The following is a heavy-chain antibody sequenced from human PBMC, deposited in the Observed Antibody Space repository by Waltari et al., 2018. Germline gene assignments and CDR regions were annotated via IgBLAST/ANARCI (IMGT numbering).Heavy chain of an antibody. Sequence: EVQLVESGGGQVQPGWSLLLAWSAPGSPFRISDVTAARLAPGKGLEWVSNIRSSGSTIYYAASVTGRFTISRDNAKNSLYLQMNSLRAEDTAVDYCARGVTGTPLNFDYWGQGTLVTVSS. CDR1: GSPFRISD. V-gene: IGHV3-48*03. D-gene: IGHD1-20*01. J-gene: IGHJ4*02. CDR2: IRSSGSTI. CDR3: ARGVTGTPLNFDY.